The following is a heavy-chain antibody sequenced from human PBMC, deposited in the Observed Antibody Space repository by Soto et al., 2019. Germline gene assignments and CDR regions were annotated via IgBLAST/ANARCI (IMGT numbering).Heavy chain of an antibody. J-gene: IGHJ6*02. V-gene: IGHV1-2*02. D-gene: IGHD2-15*01. CDR3: AKRLGTVGHCTGGSCDAGMDA. Sequence: QVQLVQSGAEVKKPGASVKVSCEASEYTFIGFHLHWVRQAPGQGLEWMGWINPKSGDTKYAQKFQGRVTLTRETSISTGYMELSRLESNDTAVYYCAKRLGTVGHCTGGSCDAGMDAWGQGTTVPVSS. CDR1: EYTFIGFH. CDR2: INPKSGDT.